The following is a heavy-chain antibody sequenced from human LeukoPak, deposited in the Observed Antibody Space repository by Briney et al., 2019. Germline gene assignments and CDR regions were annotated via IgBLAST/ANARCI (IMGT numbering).Heavy chain of an antibody. Sequence: PGGSLRLSCAASGFTVSSNYMSWVRQAPGKGLEWVSVIYSGGSTYYADSVKGRFTISRDNSKNTLYLQMNSLRAEDTAVYYCARLVYDSRRGEYYYYNGYMDVWGKGTTVTVSS. CDR1: GFTVSSNY. D-gene: IGHD3-3*01. CDR2: IYSGGST. V-gene: IGHV3-66*02. J-gene: IGHJ6*03. CDR3: ARLVYDSRRGEYYYYNGYMDV.